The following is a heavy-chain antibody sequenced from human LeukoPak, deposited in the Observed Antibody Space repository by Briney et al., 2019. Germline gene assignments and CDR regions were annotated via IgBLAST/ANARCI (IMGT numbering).Heavy chain of an antibody. CDR2: IWYDGSNK. Sequence: GRSLRLSCAASGFTFSSYGMHWVRQAPGKGLEWVAVIWYDGSNKYYADSVEGRFTISRDSSKNTLYLQMNSLRAEDTAVYYCARDRKFWYFDYWGQGTLVTVSS. CDR1: GFTFSSYG. J-gene: IGHJ4*02. V-gene: IGHV3-33*01. CDR3: ARDRKFWYFDY.